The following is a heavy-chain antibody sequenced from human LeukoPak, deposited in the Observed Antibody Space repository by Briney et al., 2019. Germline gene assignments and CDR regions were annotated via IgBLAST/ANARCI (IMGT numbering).Heavy chain of an antibody. D-gene: IGHD3-22*01. CDR1: GYTFTSYG. J-gene: IGHJ4*02. CDR2: ISAYNSNT. V-gene: IGHV1-18*01. Sequence: ASVKVSCKASGYTFTSYGISWVRQAPGQGLEWMGWISAYNSNTNYAQKLQGRVTMTTDTSTSTAYMELRSLRSDDTAVYYCARDYDSSGYYRYYFDYWGQGTLVTVSS. CDR3: ARDYDSSGYYRYYFDY.